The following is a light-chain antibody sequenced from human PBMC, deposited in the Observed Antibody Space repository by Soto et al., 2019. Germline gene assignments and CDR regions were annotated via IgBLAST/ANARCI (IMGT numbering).Light chain of an antibody. CDR1: QSILYSLNNKNY. CDR2: WAS. Sequence: DIVMTQSPDSLAVSLGERATINCKSSQSILYSLNNKNYLAWYQQKPGQPPKLLIHWASTRESGVPDRFSGSESETDFTLTISSLQAEDVAVYFCQQYFDTPLTFGGGTKVEIK. CDR3: QQYFDTPLT. J-gene: IGKJ4*01. V-gene: IGKV4-1*01.